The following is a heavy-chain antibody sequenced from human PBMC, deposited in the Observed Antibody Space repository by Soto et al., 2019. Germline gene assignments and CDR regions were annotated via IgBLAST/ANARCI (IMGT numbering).Heavy chain of an antibody. J-gene: IGHJ3*02. CDR1: GYSFTSYW. CDR3: VRRSTTVVDAFDI. D-gene: IGHD4-17*01. V-gene: IGHV5-10-1*01. Sequence: GESLKISCKGSGYSFTSYWISWVRQMPGKGLEWMGRIDPSDSYTNYSPSFQGHVTISADKSISTAYLQWSSLKASDTAMYYCVRRSTTVVDAFDIWGQGTMVTV. CDR2: IDPSDSYT.